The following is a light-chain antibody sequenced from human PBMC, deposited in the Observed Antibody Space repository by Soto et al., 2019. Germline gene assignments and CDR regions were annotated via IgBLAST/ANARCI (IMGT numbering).Light chain of an antibody. CDR2: GAS. Sequence: EIVMTQSPATLSVSPGEGATLSCRASQSVSSNLAWYQQKPGKAPRLLIYGASTRATGIPARFGGSGSGTEFTLTISSLQSEDFAVYYCQQYNNWPRTFGQGTKVEMK. V-gene: IGKV3-15*01. J-gene: IGKJ1*01. CDR1: QSVSSN. CDR3: QQYNNWPRT.